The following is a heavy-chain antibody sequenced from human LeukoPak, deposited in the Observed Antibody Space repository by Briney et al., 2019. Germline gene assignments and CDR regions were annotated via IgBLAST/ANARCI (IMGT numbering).Heavy chain of an antibody. D-gene: IGHD6-19*01. Sequence: GGSLTLSRAASGFTFSSYAMSWVRPAPGKGLEWVSAISGSGGNTYYADSVKGRFTISRDNSKNTLYLQMNSLRAEDTAVYYCAKDEFRTLYSSGWYAGWGQGTLGTVSS. CDR3: AKDEFRTLYSSGWYAG. V-gene: IGHV3-23*01. CDR1: GFTFSSYA. J-gene: IGHJ4*02. CDR2: ISGSGGNT.